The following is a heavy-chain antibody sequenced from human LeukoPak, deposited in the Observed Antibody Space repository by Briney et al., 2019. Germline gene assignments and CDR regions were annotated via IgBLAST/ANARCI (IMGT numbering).Heavy chain of an antibody. D-gene: IGHD2-2*01. Sequence: SVKVSCTASGGTFSSYAISWVRQAPGQGLEWMGGIIPIFGTANYAQKFQGRVTITADKSTSTAYMELSSLRSEDTAVYYCARDGGGYCSSTSCYYFDYWGQGTLVTVSS. CDR2: IIPIFGTA. V-gene: IGHV1-69*06. J-gene: IGHJ4*02. CDR3: ARDGGGYCSSTSCYYFDY. CDR1: GGTFSSYA.